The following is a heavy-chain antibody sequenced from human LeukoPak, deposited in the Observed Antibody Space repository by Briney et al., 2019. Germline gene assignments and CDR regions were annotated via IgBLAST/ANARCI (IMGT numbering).Heavy chain of an antibody. J-gene: IGHJ4*02. D-gene: IGHD1-20*01. CDR2: MNPNSGNT. Sequence: GASVKVSCKASGYTFTSCDINWVRQATGQGLEWMGWMNPNSGNTGYAQKFQGRVTMTRNTSISTAYMELSSLRSEDTAVYYCATWSNWNDEGIDYWGQGTLVIVSS. CDR3: ATWSNWNDEGIDY. V-gene: IGHV1-8*01. CDR1: GYTFTSCD.